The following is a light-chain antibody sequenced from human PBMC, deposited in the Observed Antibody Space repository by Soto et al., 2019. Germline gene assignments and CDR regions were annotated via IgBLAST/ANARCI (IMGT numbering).Light chain of an antibody. J-gene: IGLJ1*01. CDR3: CSYSSGTTPGV. CDR1: SSDVGGYNY. Sequence: QSVLTQPASVSGSPGQSITISCTGTSSDVGGYNYVSWYQHHPGKAPKLIIFDVSDRPSGISDRFSASKSGNTASLTISGLQAEDEADYSCCSYSSGTTPGVFGTGPKVTAL. V-gene: IGLV2-14*03. CDR2: DVS.